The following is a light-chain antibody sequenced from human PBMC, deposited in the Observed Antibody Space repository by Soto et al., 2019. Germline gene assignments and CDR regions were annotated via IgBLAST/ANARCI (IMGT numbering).Light chain of an antibody. Sequence: DIQMTQSPSTLSASVADRVTITCRASQSISSWLAWYQQKPGKAPKLLIYKASSLESGVPSRFSGSGSGTEFTLTISSLQPDDFATYYCQQYNSYSRTFGQGTKVEI. CDR2: KAS. V-gene: IGKV1-5*03. CDR1: QSISSW. J-gene: IGKJ1*01. CDR3: QQYNSYSRT.